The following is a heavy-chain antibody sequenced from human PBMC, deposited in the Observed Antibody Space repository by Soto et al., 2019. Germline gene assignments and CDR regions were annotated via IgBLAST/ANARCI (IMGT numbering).Heavy chain of an antibody. V-gene: IGHV4-39*02. CDR2: ISYSGTT. Sequence: LEILSLTCTVSGGSISGNCSYWGWIRQPPGKGLEWIGSISYSGTTNSNPSLKSRITISVDTSKNHFSLRLSSVTAIDTAVYYCARVGGVPSSSPGVAHWGQGILVTVSS. CDR1: GGSISGNCSY. D-gene: IGHD6-13*01. J-gene: IGHJ4*02. CDR3: ARVGGVPSSSPGVAH.